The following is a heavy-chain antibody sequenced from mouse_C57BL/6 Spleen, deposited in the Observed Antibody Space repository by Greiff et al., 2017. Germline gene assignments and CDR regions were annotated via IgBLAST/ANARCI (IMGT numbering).Heavy chain of an antibody. Sequence: QVQLQQSGAELVRPGASVTLSCKASGYTFTDYEMHWVKQTPVHGLEWIGAIDPETGGTAYNQKFKGKAILTADKSSSAAYMELRSLTSEDSAVYYCTRPPYGRGSLAYWGQGTLVTVSA. CDR2: IDPETGGT. J-gene: IGHJ3*01. V-gene: IGHV1-15*01. CDR1: GYTFTDYE. D-gene: IGHD1-1*01. CDR3: TRPPYGRGSLAY.